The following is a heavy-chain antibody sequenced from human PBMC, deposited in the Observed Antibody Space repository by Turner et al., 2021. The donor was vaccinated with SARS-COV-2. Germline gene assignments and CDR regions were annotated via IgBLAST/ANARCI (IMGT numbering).Heavy chain of an antibody. CDR2: INHSGST. V-gene: IGHV4-34*01. Sequence: QVQLQQWGAGLLKPSETLSLPCAVYGGSFSDFYWSWIRQPPGKGLEWIGEINHSGSTNYNPSLKSRVTISVDTSKNQFSLKLSSVTAADTAVYYCARGNIRSGDYVGDYYYYGMDVWGQGTTVTVSS. J-gene: IGHJ6*02. CDR1: GGSFSDFY. CDR3: ARGNIRSGDYVGDYYYYGMDV. D-gene: IGHD4-17*01.